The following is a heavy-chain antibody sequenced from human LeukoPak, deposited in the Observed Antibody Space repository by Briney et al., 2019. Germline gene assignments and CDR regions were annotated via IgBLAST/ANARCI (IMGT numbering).Heavy chain of an antibody. J-gene: IGHJ6*02. V-gene: IGHV4-59*01. CDR1: GGSISSYY. Sequence: SGTLSLTCTVSGGSISSYYWSWIRQPPGKGLEWIGYIYYSGSTNYNPSFKSRVTISVDTSKNQFSLKLSSVTAADTAVYYCARDAGMDVWGQGTTVTVSS. CDR3: ARDAGMDV. CDR2: IYYSGST.